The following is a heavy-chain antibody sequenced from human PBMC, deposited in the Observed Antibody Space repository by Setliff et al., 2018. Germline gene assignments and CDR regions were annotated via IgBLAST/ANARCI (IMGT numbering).Heavy chain of an antibody. D-gene: IGHD7-27*01. Sequence: PSETLSLTCTVSGGSISSYYWSWIRQPPGKGLEWIGYIYYSGSTNYNPSLKSRVTISVDTSKNQFSLNLSSVSAADTAVYYRARPLTGGYAFDIWGQGTMVTVSS. CDR3: ARPLTGGYAFDI. CDR1: GGSISSYY. V-gene: IGHV4-59*12. CDR2: IYYSGST. J-gene: IGHJ3*02.